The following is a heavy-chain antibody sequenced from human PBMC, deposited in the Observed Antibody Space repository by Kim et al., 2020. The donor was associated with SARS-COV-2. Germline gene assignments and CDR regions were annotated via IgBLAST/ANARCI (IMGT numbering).Heavy chain of an antibody. CDR3: ATAYGGKPHFDY. CDR2: FDPEDGET. D-gene: IGHD2-15*01. CDR1: GYTLTELS. Sequence: ASVTVSCKVSGYTLTELSMHWVRQAPGKGLEWMGGFDPEDGETIYAQKFQGRVTMTEDTSTDTAYMELSSLRSEDTAVYYCATAYGGKPHFDYWGQGTLVTVSS. J-gene: IGHJ4*02. V-gene: IGHV1-24*01.